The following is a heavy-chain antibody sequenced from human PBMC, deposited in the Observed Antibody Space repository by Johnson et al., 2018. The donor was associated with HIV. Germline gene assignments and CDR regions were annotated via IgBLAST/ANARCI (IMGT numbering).Heavy chain of an antibody. V-gene: IGHV3-30*03. CDR3: ASTSSGWLYAFDI. Sequence: VQLVESGGGVVQPGRSLRLSCAASGFTFSSMHWDRQAPGKGLEWVAVISHDGSHKYYADSVKGRFSLSRDISKNMLYLQMNSLRAEDTAVYYCASTSSGWLYAFDIWGQGTMVTVSS. CDR2: ISHDGSHK. CDR1: GFTFSS. D-gene: IGHD6-19*01. J-gene: IGHJ3*02.